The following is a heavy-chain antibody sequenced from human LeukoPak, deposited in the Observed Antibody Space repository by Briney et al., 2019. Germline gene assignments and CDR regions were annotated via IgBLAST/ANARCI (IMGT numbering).Heavy chain of an antibody. CDR2: ISGSTGST. Sequence: GGSLRLSCAASGFTFSNYAMNWVRQAPGKGLEWVSLISGSTGSTYYADSVKGRFTISRDNSKNTLYLQMNSLRAEDTAVYYCAKDVRSYCGGDCYSAHDYWGQGTLVTVSS. V-gene: IGHV3-23*01. CDR1: GFTFSNYA. J-gene: IGHJ4*02. CDR3: AKDVRSYCGGDCYSAHDY. D-gene: IGHD2-21*02.